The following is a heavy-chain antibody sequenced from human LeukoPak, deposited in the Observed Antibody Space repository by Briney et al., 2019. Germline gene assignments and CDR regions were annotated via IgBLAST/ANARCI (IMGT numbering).Heavy chain of an antibody. D-gene: IGHD2-2*02. J-gene: IGHJ4*02. CDR1: GYTFTSYG. V-gene: IGHV1-18*01. CDR3: ARDRCSSTSCYSSGVDY. CDR2: KSAYNGKT. Sequence: ASVKVSYKASGYTFTSYGISWVRQAPGQGLEWMGWKSAYNGKTNYAQKPQGRVTMTTDTSTSTAYRELRSLRSDDTAVYDRARDRCSSTSCYSSGVDYWGQGTLVTVSS.